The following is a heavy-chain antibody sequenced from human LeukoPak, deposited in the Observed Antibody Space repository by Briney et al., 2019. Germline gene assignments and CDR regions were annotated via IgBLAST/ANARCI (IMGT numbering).Heavy chain of an antibody. Sequence: RGSACSFTIYSSSGVRPSNEKGLEWMGWISAYNGNTNYAQKLQGRVTMTTDTSTSTAYMELRSLRSDDTAVYYCARARRRDNGFDPWGQGTLVTVSS. D-gene: IGHD6-25*01. V-gene: IGHV1-18*01. CDR2: ISAYNGNT. J-gene: IGHJ5*02. CDR1: ACSFTIYS. CDR3: ARARRRDNGFDP.